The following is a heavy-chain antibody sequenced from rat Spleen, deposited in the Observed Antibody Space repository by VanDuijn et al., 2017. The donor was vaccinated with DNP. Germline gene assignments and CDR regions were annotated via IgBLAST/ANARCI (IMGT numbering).Heavy chain of an antibody. V-gene: IGHV2S12*01. Sequence: QVQLKESGPGLVQPSQTLSLTCTVSGFSLTSYGVSWVRQPPGKGLEWIAAISSGGSTYYNSALKSRLSISRDTSKSQVFLKMNSLQTEDTAIYFCTREGVIRGENWGQGVMVTVSS. J-gene: IGHJ2*01. CDR2: ISSGGST. D-gene: IGHD4-4*01. CDR1: GFSLTSYG. CDR3: TREGVIRGEN.